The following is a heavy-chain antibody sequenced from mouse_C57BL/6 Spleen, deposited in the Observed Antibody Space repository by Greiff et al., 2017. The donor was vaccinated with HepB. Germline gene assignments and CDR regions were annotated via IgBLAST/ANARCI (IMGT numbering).Heavy chain of an antibody. CDR3: ARGEVITFYAMDY. D-gene: IGHD1-1*01. CDR2: IDPSDSET. CDR1: GYTFTSYW. J-gene: IGHJ4*01. V-gene: IGHV1-52*01. Sequence: QVQLQQPGAELVRPGSSVKLSCKASGYTFTSYWMHWVKQRPIQGLEWIGNIDPSDSETHYNQKFKDKATLTVDKSSSTAYMQLSSLTSEDSAVYYCARGEVITFYAMDYWGQGTSVTVSS.